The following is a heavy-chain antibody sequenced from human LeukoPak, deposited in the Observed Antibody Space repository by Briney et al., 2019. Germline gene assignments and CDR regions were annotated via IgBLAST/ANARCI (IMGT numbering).Heavy chain of an antibody. CDR2: INHSGST. CDR1: GGSFSGYY. V-gene: IGHV4-34*01. D-gene: IGHD3-10*01. CDR3: ARGRYYYGSGYYYYYMDV. J-gene: IGHJ6*03. Sequence: SETLSLTCAVYGGSFSGYYWSWIRQPPGKGLEWIGEINHSGSTNYNPSLKSRVTISVDTSKNQFSLKLSSVTAADTAVYYCARGRYYYGSGYYYYYMDVWGKGTTVTISS.